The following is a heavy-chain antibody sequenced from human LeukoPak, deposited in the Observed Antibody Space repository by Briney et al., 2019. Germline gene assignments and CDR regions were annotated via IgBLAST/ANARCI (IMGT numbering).Heavy chain of an antibody. V-gene: IGHV4-59*08. D-gene: IGHD2-8*01. CDR3: ARRVIMSAAGVPDTWLDP. CDR1: GGSISNYY. J-gene: IGHJ5*02. CDR2: ISYSGGT. Sequence: SETLSLTCTVSGGSISNYYWNWIRQPRGKGLEWVGHISYSGGTKYNPSLQSRVTISIDTSKNQFSLNLSSVTAADTAVYYCARRVIMSAAGVPDTWLDPWGQGILVTVSS.